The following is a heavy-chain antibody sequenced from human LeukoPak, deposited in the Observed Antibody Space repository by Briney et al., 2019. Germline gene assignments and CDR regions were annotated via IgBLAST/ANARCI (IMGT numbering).Heavy chain of an antibody. J-gene: IGHJ5*02. V-gene: IGHV4-38-2*01. D-gene: IGHD2-15*01. CDR2: IYHSGST. CDR1: GYSISSGYY. CDR3: ARALGYCSGGSCYAHP. Sequence: SETLSLTCAVSGYSISSGYYWGWIRQPPGKGLEWIGSIYHSGSTYYNPSLKSRVTISVDTSKNQFSLKLSSVTAADTAVYYCARALGYCSGGSCYAHPWGQGTLVTVSS.